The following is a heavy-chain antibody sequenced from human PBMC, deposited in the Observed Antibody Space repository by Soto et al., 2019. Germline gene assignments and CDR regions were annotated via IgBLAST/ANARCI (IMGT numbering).Heavy chain of an antibody. J-gene: IGHJ3*02. D-gene: IGHD3-3*01. CDR3: ASRLWSGYAAANHAFDI. V-gene: IGHV1-69*06. Sequence: SVKVSCKASGGTFSSYAISWVRQAPGQGLEWMGGIIPIFGTANYAQRFQGRVTITADKSTSTAYMELSSLRSEDTAVYYCASRLWSGYAAANHAFDIWGQGTMVTVSS. CDR1: GGTFSSYA. CDR2: IIPIFGTA.